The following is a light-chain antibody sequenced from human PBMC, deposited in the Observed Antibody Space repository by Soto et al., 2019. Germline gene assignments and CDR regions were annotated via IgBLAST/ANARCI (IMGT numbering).Light chain of an antibody. J-gene: IGLJ1*01. CDR1: AGAIGGYSF. V-gene: IGLV2-8*01. CDR3: SAHGGTNPYV. Sequence: QYALTQPPSASGSPGQSVAISCTGTAGAIGGYSFVYWYQQHPGKAPKLLIYDVNKRPSGVPDRFSGSKSGNTASLTVSGLQAEDEAEYYCSAHGGTNPYVFGTGTKLTVL. CDR2: DVN.